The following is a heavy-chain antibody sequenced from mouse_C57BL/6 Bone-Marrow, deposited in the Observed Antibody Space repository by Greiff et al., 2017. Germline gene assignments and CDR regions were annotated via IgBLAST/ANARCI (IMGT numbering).Heavy chain of an antibody. CDR1: GYSITSGYY. D-gene: IGHD2-2*01. J-gene: IGHJ3*01. CDR3: AREGVTSFAY. Sequence: EVKVEESGPGLVKPSQSLSLTCSVTGYSITSGYYWNWIRQFPGNKLEWMGYISYDGSNNYNPSLKNRISITLDTSKNQFFLKLNSVTTKDTATYYCAREGVTSFAYWGQGTLGTVSA. CDR2: ISYDGSN. V-gene: IGHV3-6*01.